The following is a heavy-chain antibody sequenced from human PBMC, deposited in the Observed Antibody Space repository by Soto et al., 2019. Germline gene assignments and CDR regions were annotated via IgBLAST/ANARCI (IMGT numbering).Heavy chain of an antibody. D-gene: IGHD3-22*01. V-gene: IGHV3-21*01. J-gene: IGHJ4*02. CDR2: ISSSSSYI. CDR1: GFTVSSYT. Sequence: PGVSLRLSCASSGFTVSSYTLNWFRQAPGKGLEWVSSISSSSSYIYYADSVKGRFTISRDNAKNSLYLQMNSLRAEDTAVYYCARDLSDSSGYYYWGQGTLVTVSS. CDR3: ARDLSDSSGYYY.